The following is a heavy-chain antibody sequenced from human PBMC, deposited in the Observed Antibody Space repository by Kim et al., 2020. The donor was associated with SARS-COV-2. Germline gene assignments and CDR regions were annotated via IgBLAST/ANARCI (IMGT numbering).Heavy chain of an antibody. D-gene: IGHD1-1*01. CDR3: AKGGGPTGTTFGFLNY. J-gene: IGHJ4*02. V-gene: IGHV3-23*01. Sequence: SLKGPFTISRDKSKNTLYLQMNSLRAEDTAVYYCAKGGGPTGTTFGFLNYWGQGTLVTVSS.